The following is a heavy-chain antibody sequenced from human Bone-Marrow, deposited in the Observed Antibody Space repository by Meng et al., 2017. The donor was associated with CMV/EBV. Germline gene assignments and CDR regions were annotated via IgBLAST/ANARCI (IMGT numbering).Heavy chain of an antibody. CDR3: AKDHLAYNWNYARTSFDY. Sequence: SETLSLTCTVSGGSISSSSYYWGWIRQPPGKGLEWIGSIYYSGSTYYNPSLKSRVTISVDTSKNTLYLQMNSLRPEDTAVYYCAKDHLAYNWNYARTSFDYGGQGTLVTVSS. CDR2: IYYSGST. CDR1: GGSISSSSYY. J-gene: IGHJ4*02. V-gene: IGHV4-39*07. D-gene: IGHD1-7*01.